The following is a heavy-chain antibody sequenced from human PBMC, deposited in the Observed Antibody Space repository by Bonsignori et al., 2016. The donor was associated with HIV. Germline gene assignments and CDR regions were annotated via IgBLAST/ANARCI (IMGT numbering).Heavy chain of an antibody. V-gene: IGHV1-18*01. J-gene: IGHJ4*02. Sequence: WVRQAPGQGLEWMGWISAYNGNTNYAQKLQGRVTMTTDTSTSTAYMELRSLRSDDTAVYYCARVRGYYYVDYWGQGTLVTVSS. CDR2: ISAYNGNT. CDR3: ARVRGYYYVDY. D-gene: IGHD3-22*01.